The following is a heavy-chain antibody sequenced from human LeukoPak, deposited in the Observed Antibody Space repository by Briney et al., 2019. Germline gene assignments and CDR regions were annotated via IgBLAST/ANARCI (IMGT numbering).Heavy chain of an antibody. CDR2: INSDGSST. CDR1: GFTFSSYW. CDR3: ARVNYYGSGIDY. Sequence: PGGSLRLSCAASGFTFSSYWMHWVRQAPGKGLVWVSRINSDGSSTSYADSVKGRFTISRDNAKNTLYLQMNSLRAEDTAVYYCARVNYYGSGIDYWGQGTLVTVSS. V-gene: IGHV3-74*01. J-gene: IGHJ4*02. D-gene: IGHD3-10*01.